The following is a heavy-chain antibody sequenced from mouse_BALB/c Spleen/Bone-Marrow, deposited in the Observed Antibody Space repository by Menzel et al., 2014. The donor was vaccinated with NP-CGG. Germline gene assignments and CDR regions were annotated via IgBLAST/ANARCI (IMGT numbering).Heavy chain of an antibody. CDR2: IWAGGST. Sequence: VMLVESGSGLVAPSQSLSFTCTVSGFSLTSYGVHWVRQPPGKGLEWLGVIWAGGSTNYNSALMSRLSISKDNSESQVFLKMNSLQTDDTAIYYCARDRGYYKDVGDYWGQGTTLTVSS. CDR3: ARDRGYYKDVGDY. D-gene: IGHD2-3*01. V-gene: IGHV2-9*02. CDR1: GFSLTSYG. J-gene: IGHJ2*01.